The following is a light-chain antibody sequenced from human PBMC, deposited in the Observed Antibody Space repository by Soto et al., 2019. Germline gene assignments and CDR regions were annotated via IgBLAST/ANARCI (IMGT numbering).Light chain of an antibody. J-gene: IGLJ3*02. CDR2: DVN. Sequence: QSVLTQPRSVSGSPGQSVTISCTGTSSDVGSYKYVSWYQHHPGKAPKLMIFDVNKRPSGVPDRFSGSNSGNAASLTISGLQPEDEADYFCCSFVDSDTVLFGGGTNSPS. CDR1: SSDVGSYKY. V-gene: IGLV2-11*01. CDR3: CSFVDSDTVL.